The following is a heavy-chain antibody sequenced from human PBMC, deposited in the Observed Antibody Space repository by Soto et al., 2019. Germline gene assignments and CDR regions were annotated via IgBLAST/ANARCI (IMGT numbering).Heavy chain of an antibody. V-gene: IGHV5-51*01. J-gene: IGHJ5*02. Sequence: RGESLKISCKGSGYSFTSYWIGWVRQMPGKGLEWMGIIYPGDSDTRYSPSFQGQVTISADKSISAAYLQWSSLKASDTAMYYCARLGGPMIVVVTPPRTWGQGTLVTVSS. D-gene: IGHD3-22*01. CDR3: ARLGGPMIVVVTPPRT. CDR2: IYPGDSDT. CDR1: GYSFTSYW.